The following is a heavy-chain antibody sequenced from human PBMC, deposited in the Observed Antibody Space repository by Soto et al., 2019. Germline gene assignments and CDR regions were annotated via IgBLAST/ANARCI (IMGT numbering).Heavy chain of an antibody. CDR2: IYYDGGT. J-gene: IGHJ3*01. CDR1: GDSVISATYY. V-gene: IGHV4-61*01. D-gene: IGHD6-13*01. Sequence: SETLSLTCTVSGDSVISATYYWSWIRQPPGKGLGWIGYIYYDGGTTYNSSLKCRVTISTDTSRSQLSLQLTSATPADTAVYYCARVLPGIAAAYDAFDVWGQGTMVTVS. CDR3: ARVLPGIAAAYDAFDV.